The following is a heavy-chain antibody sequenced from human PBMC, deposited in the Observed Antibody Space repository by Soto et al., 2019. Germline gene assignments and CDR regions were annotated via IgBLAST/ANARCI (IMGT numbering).Heavy chain of an antibody. D-gene: IGHD1-1*01. V-gene: IGHV1-8*01. Sequence: ASVKVSCKASGYTFTSYDIIWVRQATGQGLEWMGWMNPNSGNTGYAQKFQGRVTMTRNTTIRTAYMELSSLRTEDTAVYYCARVRGTRIVPRPRSYYNYYGMDVWGQGTTVTVSS. J-gene: IGHJ6*02. CDR3: ARVRGTRIVPRPRSYYNYYGMDV. CDR1: GYTFTSYD. CDR2: MNPNSGNT.